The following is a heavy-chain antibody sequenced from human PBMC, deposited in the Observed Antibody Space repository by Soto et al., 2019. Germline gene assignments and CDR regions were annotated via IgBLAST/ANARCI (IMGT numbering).Heavy chain of an antibody. CDR2: ISAHNGNT. D-gene: IGHD1-1*01. Sequence: QVHLVQSGAEVKKPGASVKVSCKGSGYTFTSYGITWVRQAPGQGLEWMGWISAHNGNTDYAQKLQGRITVTRDTSTSTAYMELRSLRSDDTAVYYCARGRYGDYWGQGALVTVSS. J-gene: IGHJ4*02. V-gene: IGHV1-18*01. CDR3: ARGRYGDY. CDR1: GYTFTSYG.